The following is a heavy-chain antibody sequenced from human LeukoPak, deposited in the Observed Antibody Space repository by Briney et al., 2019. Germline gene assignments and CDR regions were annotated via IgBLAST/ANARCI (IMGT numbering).Heavy chain of an antibody. Sequence: ASVKVSCKASGYTFTGYYMHWVRQAPGQGLEWMGWINPNSGGTNYAQKFQGRVTMTRDTSISTAYMELSRLRSDDTAVYYCARNPKSSARPLLFDYWGQGTLVTVSP. CDR1: GYTFTGYY. CDR2: INPNSGGT. J-gene: IGHJ4*02. D-gene: IGHD6-6*01. CDR3: ARNPKSSARPLLFDY. V-gene: IGHV1-2*02.